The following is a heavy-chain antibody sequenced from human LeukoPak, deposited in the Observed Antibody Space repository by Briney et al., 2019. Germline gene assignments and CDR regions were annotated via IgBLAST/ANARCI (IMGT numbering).Heavy chain of an antibody. CDR2: MNPNSGNT. CDR3: ARVAGRSYSTRYYFGY. D-gene: IGHD6-13*01. V-gene: IGHV1-8*01. CDR1: GYTFTSYD. Sequence: GASVKVSCKASGYTFTSYDINWVRQATGQGLEWMGWMNPNSGNTGYAQKFQGRVTMTRNTSISTAYMELNSLRSEDTAVYYCARVAGRSYSTRYYFGYWGQGTLVTVSS. J-gene: IGHJ4*02.